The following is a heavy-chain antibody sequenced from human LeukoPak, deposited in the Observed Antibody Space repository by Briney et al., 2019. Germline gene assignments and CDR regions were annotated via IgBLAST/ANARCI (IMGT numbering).Heavy chain of an antibody. CDR3: ARDKGLPQAFDI. CDR2: ISYLGTT. J-gene: IGHJ3*02. CDR1: GLPISSYY. Sequence: SEALSLTCTVSGLPISSYYWSWIRQPPGKGLEYIGYISYLGTTSYNPSLKSRVAITVDTSKNQFSLKLSSVTAADTAVYCCARDKGLPQAFDIWGQGTMVSVSS. V-gene: IGHV4-59*01. D-gene: IGHD5/OR15-5a*01.